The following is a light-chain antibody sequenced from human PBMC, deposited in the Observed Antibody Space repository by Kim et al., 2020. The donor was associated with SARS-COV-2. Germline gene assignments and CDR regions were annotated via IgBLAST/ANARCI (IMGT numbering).Light chain of an antibody. J-gene: IGLJ3*02. CDR1: ALPKQY. CDR3: QSADSSGTHWV. Sequence: SYELTQPPSVSVSPGQTARITCSGDALPKQYAYWYQQKPGQAPVLVIYKDSERRSGIPERFSGSSSGTTVTLTISGVQAEDEADYYCQSADSSGTHWVFGGGTQLTVL. V-gene: IGLV3-25*03. CDR2: KDS.